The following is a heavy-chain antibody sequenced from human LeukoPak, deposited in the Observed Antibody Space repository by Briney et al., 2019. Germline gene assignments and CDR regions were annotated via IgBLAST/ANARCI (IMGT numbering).Heavy chain of an antibody. Sequence: ASVKVSCKASGYTFTSYGISWVRQAPGQGLEWMGWISAYNGNTNYAQKLQGRVTMTTDTSTSTVYMELRSLRSDDTAVYYCARVSEIAAAGTGHYYYYYMDVWGKGTTVTASS. D-gene: IGHD6-13*01. CDR1: GYTFTSYG. CDR3: ARVSEIAAAGTGHYYYYYMDV. CDR2: ISAYNGNT. V-gene: IGHV1-18*01. J-gene: IGHJ6*03.